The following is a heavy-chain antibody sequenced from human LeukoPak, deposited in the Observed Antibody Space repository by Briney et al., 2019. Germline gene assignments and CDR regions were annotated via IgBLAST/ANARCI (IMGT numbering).Heavy chain of an antibody. J-gene: IGHJ4*02. D-gene: IGHD6-13*01. V-gene: IGHV4-39*01. Sequence: PSETLSLTCTVSGGSISSSSYYWGWIRQPPGKGLEWIGSIYYSGSTYYNPSLKSRVTISVDTSKNQFSLKLSSVTAADTAVYYCARFETRYSSSTPDYWGQGTLVTVSS. CDR2: IYYSGST. CDR3: ARFETRYSSSTPDY. CDR1: GGSISSSSYY.